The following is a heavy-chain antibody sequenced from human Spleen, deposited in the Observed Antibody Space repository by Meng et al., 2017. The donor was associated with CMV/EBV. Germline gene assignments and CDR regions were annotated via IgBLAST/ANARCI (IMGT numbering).Heavy chain of an antibody. Sequence: ASVRVSCKASGYTFTGYYMHWVRQAPGQGLEWMGWINPNSGGTNYAQKFQGRVTMTRDTSISTAYMELSRLRSDDTAVYYCARGNDFSDAFDIWGQGTMVTVSS. V-gene: IGHV1-2*02. CDR3: ARGNDFSDAFDI. CDR2: INPNSGGT. D-gene: IGHD4-11*01. CDR1: GYTFTGYY. J-gene: IGHJ3*02.